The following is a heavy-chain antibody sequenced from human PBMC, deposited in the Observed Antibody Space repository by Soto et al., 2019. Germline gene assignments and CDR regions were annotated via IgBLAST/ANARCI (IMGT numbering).Heavy chain of an antibody. CDR3: ATTYSGSYSSFDY. Sequence: QVQLVQSGAEVKKPGSSVKVSCKASGGTFSSYTISWVRQTPGQGLEWMGRIIPIHGIANYAQKFQGRVTITADKSTSTAYMELSSLRSEDTAVYYCATTYSGSYSSFDYWGQGTLVTVSS. J-gene: IGHJ4*02. V-gene: IGHV1-69*02. D-gene: IGHD1-26*01. CDR1: GGTFSSYT. CDR2: IIPIHGIA.